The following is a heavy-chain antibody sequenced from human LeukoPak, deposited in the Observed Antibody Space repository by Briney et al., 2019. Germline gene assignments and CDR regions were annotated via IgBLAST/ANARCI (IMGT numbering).Heavy chain of an antibody. J-gene: IGHJ6*02. D-gene: IGHD3-3*01. CDR2: ISPSSGAAYESI. Sequence: PGGSLRLSCAASGFSLSDYNMIWVRQAPGMGLEWISYISPSSGAAYESIYYSISAKGRFTISRDIASNSLLLQMSSLRAEDTAVYYCGRDGGDPYDFWSGSRDHADQKFYSYYGLDVWGQGTTVTVSS. V-gene: IGHV3-48*01. CDR3: GRDGGDPYDFWSGSRDHADQKFYSYYGLDV. CDR1: GFSLSDYN.